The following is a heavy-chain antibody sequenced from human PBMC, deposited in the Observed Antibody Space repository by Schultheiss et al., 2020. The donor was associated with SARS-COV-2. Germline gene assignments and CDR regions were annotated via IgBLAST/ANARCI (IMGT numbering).Heavy chain of an antibody. Sequence: GGSLRLSCAASGFAFSSYAMSWVRQAPGKGLEWVSVISGSGGTIYYVDSVKGRFTISRDNAKNSLYLQMNSLRAEDTAVYYCARDPLTGAASFDYWGQGTLVTVSS. CDR2: ISGSGGTI. D-gene: IGHD7-27*01. CDR1: GFAFSSYA. J-gene: IGHJ4*02. CDR3: ARDPLTGAASFDY. V-gene: IGHV3-23*01.